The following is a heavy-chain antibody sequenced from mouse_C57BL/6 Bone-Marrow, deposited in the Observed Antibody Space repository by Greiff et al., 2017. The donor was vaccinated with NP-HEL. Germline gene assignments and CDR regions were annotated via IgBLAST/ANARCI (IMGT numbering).Heavy chain of an antibody. CDR2: IYPRSGNT. Sequence: QVQLKQSGAELARPGASVKLSCKASGYTFTSYGISWVKQRTGQGLEWIGEIYPRSGNTYYNEKFKGKATLTADKSSSTAYMELRSLTSEDSAVYFCARGTYYGSSSYAMDYWGQGTSVTVSS. CDR3: ARGTYYGSSSYAMDY. D-gene: IGHD1-1*01. CDR1: GYTFTSYG. J-gene: IGHJ4*01. V-gene: IGHV1-81*01.